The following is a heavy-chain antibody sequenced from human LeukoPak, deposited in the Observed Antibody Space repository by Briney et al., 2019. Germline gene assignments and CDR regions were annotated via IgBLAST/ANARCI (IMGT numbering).Heavy chain of an antibody. CDR3: ATGASKVTTDFANY. D-gene: IGHD4-17*01. J-gene: IGHJ4*02. CDR2: IDPSDSYT. CDR1: GYSFTNYW. V-gene: IGHV5-10-1*01. Sequence: GESLKISCKGSGYSFTNYWISWVRQMPGKGLEWMGRIDPSDSYTKYSPSFEGHVTISVDKSISTAFLQWNSLKASDSAMYYCATGASKVTTDFANYWGQGTQVAVSS.